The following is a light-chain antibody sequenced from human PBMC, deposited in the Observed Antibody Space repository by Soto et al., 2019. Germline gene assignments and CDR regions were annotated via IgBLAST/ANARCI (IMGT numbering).Light chain of an antibody. CDR2: GAS. V-gene: IGKV3-20*01. CDR3: HQYATSPYT. Sequence: DIVLTQSPGTLSLSPGEGATLSCRASQSLSNVFLAWYQQKPGQAPRLLIYGASRRATGIPDRFSGSGYGTDFTLTISRLEPEDFAVYFCHQYATSPYTFGQGTKLEIK. CDR1: QSLSNVF. J-gene: IGKJ2*01.